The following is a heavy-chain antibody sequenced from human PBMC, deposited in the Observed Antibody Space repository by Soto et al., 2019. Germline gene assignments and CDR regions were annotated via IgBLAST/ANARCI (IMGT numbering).Heavy chain of an antibody. V-gene: IGHV3-49*03. D-gene: IGHD3-3*01. CDR2: IRSKAYGGTT. CDR1: GFTFGDYA. J-gene: IGHJ6*03. CDR3: TRSKYYDFWSGYLGQDYYYYMDV. Sequence: PGGSLRLSCTASGFTFGDYAMSWFRQAPGKGLEWVGFIRSKAYGGTTEYAASVKGRFTISRDDSKSIAYLQMNSLKTEDTAVYYCTRSKYYDFWSGYLGQDYYYYMDVWGKGTTVTVSS.